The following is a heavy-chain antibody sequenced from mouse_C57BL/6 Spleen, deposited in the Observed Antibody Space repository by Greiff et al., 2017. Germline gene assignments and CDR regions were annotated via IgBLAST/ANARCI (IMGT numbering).Heavy chain of an antibody. CDR2: IWSDGST. Sequence: VQLQQSGPGLVAPSQSLSITCTVSGFSLTSYGVHWVRQPPGKGLEWLVVIWSDGSTTYNSALKSRLSISKDNSKSQVFLKMNRLQTDDTAMYYCAINYYGTPYAMDYWGQGTSVTVSS. V-gene: IGHV2-6*03. D-gene: IGHD1-1*01. CDR3: AINYYGTPYAMDY. CDR1: GFSLTSYG. J-gene: IGHJ4*01.